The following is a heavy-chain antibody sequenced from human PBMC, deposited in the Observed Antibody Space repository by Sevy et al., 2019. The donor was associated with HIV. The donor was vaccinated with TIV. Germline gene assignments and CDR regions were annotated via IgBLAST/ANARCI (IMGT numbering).Heavy chain of an antibody. D-gene: IGHD3-3*01. Sequence: SETLSLTCTVSGGSVSSGSYYWSWIRQPPGKGLEWIGYIYYSGSTNYHPSLKSRVTISVDTSKNQFSLKLSSVTAAXTAVYYCARDRGVTYYDFWSGYYNEVYYYYYGMDVWGQGTTVTVSS. CDR2: IYYSGST. V-gene: IGHV4-61*01. CDR3: ARDRGVTYYDFWSGYYNEVYYYYYGMDV. J-gene: IGHJ6*02. CDR1: GGSVSSGSYY.